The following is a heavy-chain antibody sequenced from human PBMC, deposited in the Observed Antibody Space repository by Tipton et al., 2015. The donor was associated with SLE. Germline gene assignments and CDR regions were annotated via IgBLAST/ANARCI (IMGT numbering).Heavy chain of an antibody. D-gene: IGHD2-2*01. CDR2: ISSSSSYI. CDR3: ARGLHCSSTSCYLDY. J-gene: IGHJ4*02. Sequence: SGFTFSSYGMNWVRQAPGKGLEWVSSISSSSSYIYYADSVKGRFTISRDNAKNSLYLQMNSLRAEDTAVYYCARGLHCSSTSCYLDYWGQGTLVTVSS. CDR1: GFTFSSYG. V-gene: IGHV3-21*01.